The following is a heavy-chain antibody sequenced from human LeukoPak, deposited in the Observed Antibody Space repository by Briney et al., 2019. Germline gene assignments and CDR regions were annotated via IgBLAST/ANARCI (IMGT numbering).Heavy chain of an antibody. CDR1: GFTFSSYW. Sequence: PGGSLRLSCTASGFTFSSYWMNWVRQAPGKGLEWVANIKQDGSEKYYVDSVNGRFTISRDNTKNSLYLQMNNLRTDDTAVYYCATSRTFDYWGQGTLVTVSS. V-gene: IGHV3-7*01. J-gene: IGHJ4*02. D-gene: IGHD2-2*01. CDR2: IKQDGSEK. CDR3: ATSRTFDY.